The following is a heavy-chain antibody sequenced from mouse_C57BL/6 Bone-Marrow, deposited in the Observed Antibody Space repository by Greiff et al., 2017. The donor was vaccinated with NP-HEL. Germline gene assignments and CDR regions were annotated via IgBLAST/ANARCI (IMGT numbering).Heavy chain of an antibody. D-gene: IGHD1-1*01. V-gene: IGHV3-8*01. CDR1: GYSITSDY. J-gene: IGHJ1*03. CDR2: ISYSGST. CDR3: ARSPLAHYYVSHWYFDV. Sequence: VQLQQSGPGLAKPSQTLSLTCSATGYSITSDYWNWIRKFPGNKLEYMGYISYSGSTYYNPSLKSRISTTRDTSKNQYYLQLNSVTTDDTAPYYCARSPLAHYYVSHWYFDVWGTGTTVTVSS.